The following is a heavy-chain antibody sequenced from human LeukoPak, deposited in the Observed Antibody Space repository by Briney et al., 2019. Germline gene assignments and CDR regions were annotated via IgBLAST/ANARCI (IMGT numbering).Heavy chain of an antibody. Sequence: GGSLGLSCAASGFSFSDAWMSWARQAPGKGLEWVGRIESKTDSGTTEYAAPVKGRFTISRDDSKNTLYLQMNSLKTEDTAVYYCTRDEGDDYFDNWGQGTLVTASS. V-gene: IGHV3-15*04. J-gene: IGHJ4*02. CDR2: IESKTDSGTT. CDR1: GFSFSDAW. CDR3: TRDEGDDYFDN. D-gene: IGHD3-16*01.